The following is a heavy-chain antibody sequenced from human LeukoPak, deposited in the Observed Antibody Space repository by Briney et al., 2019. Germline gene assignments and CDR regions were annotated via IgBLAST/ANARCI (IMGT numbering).Heavy chain of an antibody. Sequence: ASVKVSCKASGYTFTSYGISWVRQAPGQGLEWMGWISAYNGNTNYAQKLQGRVTMTTDTSTSTAYMELRSLRSDDTAVYYCAGVYGDYFPYYFDYWGQGTLVTVSS. CDR2: ISAYNGNT. V-gene: IGHV1-18*01. D-gene: IGHD4-17*01. CDR3: AGVYGDYFPYYFDY. CDR1: GYTFTSYG. J-gene: IGHJ4*02.